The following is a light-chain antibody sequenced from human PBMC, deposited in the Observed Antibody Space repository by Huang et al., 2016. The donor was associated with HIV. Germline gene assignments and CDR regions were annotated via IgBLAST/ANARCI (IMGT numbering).Light chain of an antibody. J-gene: IGKJ2*01. Sequence: EVILTQSPGTLSLSPGERATLSCRASQSINTYLAWFQQKPGQAPRLLIFGASTRAPGIPDRFSGSGSGTDFTLTITGLDPEDFALYFCQQYGSSLYTFGQGTKLEIK. V-gene: IGKV3-20*01. CDR2: GAS. CDR1: QSINTY. CDR3: QQYGSSLYT.